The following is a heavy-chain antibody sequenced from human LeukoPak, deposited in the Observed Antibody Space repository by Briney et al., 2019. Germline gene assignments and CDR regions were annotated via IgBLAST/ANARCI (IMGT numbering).Heavy chain of an antibody. D-gene: IGHD1-1*01. V-gene: IGHV5-51*01. CDR2: IYPGDSDT. J-gene: IGHJ3*02. CDR1: GYSFSGYW. CDR3: ARCHNLVFPFDI. Sequence: GESLKISCKGSGYSFSGYWIGWVRQMPGKGLEWMGIIYPGDSDTRYSPSFQGQVTISADKSISTAYLQWSSLRASDTAIYYCARCHNLVFPFDIWGQGTMVTVSS.